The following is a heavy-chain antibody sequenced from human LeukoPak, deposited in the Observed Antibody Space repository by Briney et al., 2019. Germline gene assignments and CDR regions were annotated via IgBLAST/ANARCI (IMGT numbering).Heavy chain of an antibody. V-gene: IGHV1-2*06. CDR1: GYTFTGYY. CDR3: ARGDDIVVVPAAIIDY. J-gene: IGHJ4*02. Sequence: GASVKVSXKASGYTFTGYYMHWVRQAPGQGLEWMGRINPNSGGTNYAQKFQGRVTMTRDTSISTAYMELSRLRSDDTAVYYCARGDDIVVVPAAIIDYWGQGTLVTVSS. CDR2: INPNSGGT. D-gene: IGHD2-2*02.